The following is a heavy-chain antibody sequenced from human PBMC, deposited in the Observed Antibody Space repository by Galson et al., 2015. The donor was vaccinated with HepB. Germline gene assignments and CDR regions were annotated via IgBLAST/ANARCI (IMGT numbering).Heavy chain of an antibody. CDR1: GASINNYY. J-gene: IGHJ4*02. CDR2: IYHSGST. CDR3: ARDDYGGNSPLFDY. D-gene: IGHD4-23*01. V-gene: IGHV4-59*01. Sequence: ETLSLTCTVSGASINNYYWNWIRQPPGKGLEWIGYIYHSGSTNCNPSLKSRVTMSVDTSKNQFSLKLSSVTAADTAVYYCARDDYGGNSPLFDYWGQGTLVTVS.